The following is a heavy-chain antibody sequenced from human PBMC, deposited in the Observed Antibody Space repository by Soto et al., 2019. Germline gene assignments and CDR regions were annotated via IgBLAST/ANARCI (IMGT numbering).Heavy chain of an antibody. CDR1: GFTFSLYS. Sequence: EVQLVESGGGLVQPGGSLRLSCAASGFTFSLYSMSWVRQAPGKGLEWVSYISRSSTGIHYADSVKGRFTISRDDATKSMHLQMNSLRDGDTAVYYCERAVTWGLDVWGQGTRVSISS. CDR3: ERAVTWGLDV. V-gene: IGHV3-48*02. J-gene: IGHJ6*02. D-gene: IGHD3-10*01. CDR2: ISRSSTGI.